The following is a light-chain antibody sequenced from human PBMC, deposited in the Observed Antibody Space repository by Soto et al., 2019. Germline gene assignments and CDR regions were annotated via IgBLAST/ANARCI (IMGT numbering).Light chain of an antibody. CDR3: QQYNSYWT. CDR1: QSISSW. J-gene: IGKJ5*01. Sequence: DIQMTQSPSTLSASVGDRVTITCRASQSISSWLAWYQQKPGKAHKLLIYKASSLESGVPSRFSGSGSGTEFTLTISSLQPDDFATYYCQQYNSYWTFGQGTRLEIK. CDR2: KAS. V-gene: IGKV1-5*03.